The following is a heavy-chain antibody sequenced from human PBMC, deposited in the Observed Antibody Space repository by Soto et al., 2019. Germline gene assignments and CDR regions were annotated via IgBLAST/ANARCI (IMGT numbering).Heavy chain of an antibody. J-gene: IGHJ4*02. D-gene: IGHD3-10*01. CDR2: IAPDGGEK. CDR1: GFSFSSYW. CDR3: ARDHVTSD. V-gene: IGHV3-7*01. Sequence: PGGSLRLSCAASGFSFSSYWMSWVRQAPGKGLEWLGNIAPDGGEKHYVDSVKGRFTISRDNAKNSLSLQMNSLSADDTSVYYCARDHVTSDWGQGNLVTVSS.